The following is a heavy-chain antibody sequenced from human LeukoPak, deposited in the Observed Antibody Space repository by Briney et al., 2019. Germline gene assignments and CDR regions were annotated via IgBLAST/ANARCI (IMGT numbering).Heavy chain of an antibody. CDR1: GFTFSDYW. J-gene: IGHJ4*02. CDR3: ARAGAYRFDY. CDR2: INTDTRGT. D-gene: IGHD3-16*01. Sequence: GGSLRLSCAASGFTFSDYWMHWVRQAPGKGLVWVSIINTDTRGTYYAASVKGRFTISRDNAKNTLYLQMNSLRAEDTAVYYCARAGAYRFDYWGQGTLVTVSS. V-gene: IGHV3-74*01.